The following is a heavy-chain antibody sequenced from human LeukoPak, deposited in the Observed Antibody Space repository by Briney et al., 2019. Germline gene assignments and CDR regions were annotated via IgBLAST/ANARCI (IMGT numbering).Heavy chain of an antibody. Sequence: PGGSLKLSCAASGFTVSSNYMSWVRQAPGKGLEWVSVIYSGGSTYYADSVKGRFTISRDNSKNTLYLQMNSLRAEDTAVYYCARDTTVVGSIYGMDGWGQGTTVTVSS. J-gene: IGHJ6*02. D-gene: IGHD4-23*01. V-gene: IGHV3-66*01. CDR2: IYSGGST. CDR1: GFTVSSNY. CDR3: ARDTTVVGSIYGMDG.